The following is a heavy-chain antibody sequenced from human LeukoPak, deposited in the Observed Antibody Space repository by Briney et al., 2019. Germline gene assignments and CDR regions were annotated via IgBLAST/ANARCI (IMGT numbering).Heavy chain of an antibody. CDR1: GGTFSSYA. CDR3: ARGRFLEWLLSGAFDI. V-gene: IGHV1-69*01. Sequence: SVKVFCKASGGTFSSYAISWVRQAPGQGLEWMGGIIPIFGTANYAQKFQGRVTITADESTSTAYMELSSLRSEDTAVYYCARGRFLEWLLSGAFDIWGQGTMVTVSS. J-gene: IGHJ3*02. CDR2: IIPIFGTA. D-gene: IGHD3-3*01.